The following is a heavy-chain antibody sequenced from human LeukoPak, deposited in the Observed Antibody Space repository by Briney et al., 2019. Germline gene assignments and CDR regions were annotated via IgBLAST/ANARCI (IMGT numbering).Heavy chain of an antibody. Sequence: GGSLRLSCAASGFTFTIYWMSWVRQAPGKGLEWVANIKQDGSEKYYVDSVKGRFTISRDNAKNSLYLQMNSLRAEDTALYYCAKGPRGVRGYNWFDPWGQGTLVTVSS. CDR3: AKGPRGVRGYNWFDP. CDR2: IKQDGSEK. CDR1: GFTFTIYW. V-gene: IGHV3-7*03. J-gene: IGHJ5*02. D-gene: IGHD3-10*01.